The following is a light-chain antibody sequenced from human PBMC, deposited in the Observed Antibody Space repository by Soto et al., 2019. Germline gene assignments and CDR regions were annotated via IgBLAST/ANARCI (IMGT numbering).Light chain of an antibody. J-gene: IGKJ4*01. Sequence: DIQMTQSPSTLSASVGDRVTITCRASQSISDYLAWYQLKPGKAPNLLIYKASTLKSGVPSRFSGRGSGTEFTLTISSLQPDDFATYYCQQCNSWPLTFGGGTKVEIK. CDR3: QQCNSWPLT. V-gene: IGKV1-5*03. CDR1: QSISDY. CDR2: KAS.